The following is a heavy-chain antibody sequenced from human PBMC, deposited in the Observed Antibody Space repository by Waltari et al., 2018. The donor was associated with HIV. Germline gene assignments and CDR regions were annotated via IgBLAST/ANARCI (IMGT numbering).Heavy chain of an antibody. CDR1: GYTFTGYY. CDR3: AREGGQLWFPSLDFDY. V-gene: IGHV1-2*06. CDR2: INPNSGGT. D-gene: IGHD5-18*01. Sequence: QVQLVQSGAEVKKPGASVKVSCKASGYTFTGYYMHWVRQAPGQGLEWMGRINPNSGGTNHAQKFQGRVTRTRDTSISTAYMELSRLRSDDTAVYYCAREGGQLWFPSLDFDYWGQGTLVTVSS. J-gene: IGHJ4*02.